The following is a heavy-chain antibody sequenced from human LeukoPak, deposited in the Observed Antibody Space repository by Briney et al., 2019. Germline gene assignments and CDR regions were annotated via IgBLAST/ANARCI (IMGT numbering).Heavy chain of an antibody. CDR3: ARLVSYGYNFGDAFDI. J-gene: IGHJ3*02. V-gene: IGHV1-2*02. Sequence: ASVKVSCKASGYTFTGYYMHWVRQAPGQGLEWMGWINPNSGGTNYAQKFQGRVTMTRDTSISTAYMELSRLRSDDTAVYYCARLVSYGYNFGDAFDIWGQGTMVTVSS. CDR2: INPNSGGT. D-gene: IGHD5-24*01. CDR1: GYTFTGYY.